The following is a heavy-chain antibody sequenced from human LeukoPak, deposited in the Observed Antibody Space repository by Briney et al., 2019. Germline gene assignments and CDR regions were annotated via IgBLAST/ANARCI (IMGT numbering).Heavy chain of an antibody. J-gene: IGHJ5*02. CDR3: ASLYYYASGMRFDP. V-gene: IGHV3-53*01. CDR2: IYSGGST. Sequence: GGSLRLSCAASGFTVSSNYMNWVRQAPGKGLEWVSVIYSGGSTYYADSVKGRFTISRDNSRNTLYLQMNSLRAEDTAVYYCASLYYYASGMRFDPWGQGTLVTVSS. D-gene: IGHD3-10*01. CDR1: GFTVSSNY.